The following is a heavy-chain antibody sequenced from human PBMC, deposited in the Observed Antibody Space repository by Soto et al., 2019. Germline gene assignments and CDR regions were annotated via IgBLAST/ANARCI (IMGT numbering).Heavy chain of an antibody. CDR3: ARPLFRYCSGGSCYSRSGHYYYGMDV. CDR1: GGTFSSYA. V-gene: IGHV1-69*06. J-gene: IGHJ6*02. CDR2: IIPIFGTA. D-gene: IGHD2-15*01. Sequence: SVKVSCKASGGTFSSYAISWVRQAPGQGLEWMGGIIPIFGTANYAQKFQGRVTITADKSTSTAYMELSSLRSEDTAVYYCARPLFRYCSGGSCYSRSGHYYYGMDVWGQGTTVTVSS.